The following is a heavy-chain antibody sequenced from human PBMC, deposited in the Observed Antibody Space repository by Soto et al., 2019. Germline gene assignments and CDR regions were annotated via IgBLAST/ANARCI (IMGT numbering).Heavy chain of an antibody. CDR1: GFTFSSYA. J-gene: IGHJ4*02. CDR2: ISGSGGST. V-gene: IGHV3-23*01. CDR3: ARDICSFYSGRLGSFFDF. Sequence: GGSLRLSCAASGFTFSSYAMSWVRQAPGKGLEWVSAISGSGGSTYYADSVKGRFTISRDNSKKTLYLQMNSLTAEDTAVYYCARDICSFYSGRLGSFFDFWGKGTLVTVSS. D-gene: IGHD1-26*01.